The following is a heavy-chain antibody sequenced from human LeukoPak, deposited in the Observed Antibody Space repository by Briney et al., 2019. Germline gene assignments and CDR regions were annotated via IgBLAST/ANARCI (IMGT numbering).Heavy chain of an antibody. Sequence: PGGSLRLFCAASGFTFSSNWMHWVRQAPGKGLVWVARINSDESSTTYADSVKGRFTISRDNAKNTLYLQMNSLRVDDTAVYYCVGIWQYCDYWGQGTLVTVSS. D-gene: IGHD1-14*01. CDR2: INSDESST. CDR1: GFTFSSNW. V-gene: IGHV3-74*01. CDR3: VGIWQYCDY. J-gene: IGHJ4*02.